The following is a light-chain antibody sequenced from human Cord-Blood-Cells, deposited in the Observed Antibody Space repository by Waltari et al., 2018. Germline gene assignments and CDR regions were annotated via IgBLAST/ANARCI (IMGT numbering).Light chain of an antibody. J-gene: IGLJ3*02. CDR3: SSYTSSSTWV. V-gene: IGLV2-14*01. CDR2: DVS. Sequence: QSALTQPASVSGSPGPSITISCTGTSRDGRGYNYVSWYQQHPGTAPKLTFYDVSTRPSGVSSRFSGSKSGNTASLTISGLQAEDEADYYCSSYTSSSTWVFGGGTKLTVL. CDR1: SRDGRGYNY.